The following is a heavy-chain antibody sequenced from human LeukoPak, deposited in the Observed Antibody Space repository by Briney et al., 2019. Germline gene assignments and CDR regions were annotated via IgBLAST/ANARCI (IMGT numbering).Heavy chain of an antibody. V-gene: IGHV3-64D*06. D-gene: IGHD1-1*01. J-gene: IGHJ4*02. CDR1: GFTFDSYA. CDR3: VKITSVTGGDC. Sequence: GGSLRLSCAASGFTFDSYAMHWVRQAPGKGLEYVSAISRNGGSTFYANSVKGRFTISGDNSKNTLYLQMSSLRAEDTAVYYCVKITSVTGGDCWGQGTRLTVSS. CDR2: ISRNGGST.